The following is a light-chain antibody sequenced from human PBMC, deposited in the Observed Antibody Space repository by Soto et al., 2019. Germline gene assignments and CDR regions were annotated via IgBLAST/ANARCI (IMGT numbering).Light chain of an antibody. CDR1: QSVSSY. CDR3: QQYNNWPLT. V-gene: IGKV3-15*01. CDR2: GAS. Sequence: EIVLTQSPATLSLSPWERATLSCRASQSVSSYLTWYHQKPGQAPRLLIYGASTRATGIPARFSGSGSGTEFTLTISSLQSEDFAVYYCQQYNNWPLTFGGGTKVDI. J-gene: IGKJ4*01.